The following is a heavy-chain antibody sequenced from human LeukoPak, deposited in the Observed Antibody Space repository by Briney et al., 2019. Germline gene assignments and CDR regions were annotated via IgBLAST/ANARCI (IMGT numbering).Heavy chain of an antibody. V-gene: IGHV4-59*08. Sequence: SETLSLTCTVSGDSITTDSFRWGWVRRPPGKGLEWIGYIHYNGNTNYNPALRSRVTLSVDTSKNRFSLKLTSMTAADTAVYYCVRLPSGYFFDYWGQGTLATVSS. CDR2: IHYNGNT. CDR1: GDSITTDS. CDR3: VRLPSGYFFDY. J-gene: IGHJ4*02. D-gene: IGHD6-25*01.